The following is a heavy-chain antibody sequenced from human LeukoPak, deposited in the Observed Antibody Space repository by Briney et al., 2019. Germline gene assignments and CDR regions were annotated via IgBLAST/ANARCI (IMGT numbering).Heavy chain of an antibody. D-gene: IGHD3-22*01. Sequence: GRSLRLSCAASGFTFSNYAMHWVRQAPGKGLEWVAVISYDGSNKYYADSVKGRFTISRDNAKNSLYLQMNSLRAEDTAVYYCARDYYDSSGYYPTFDYWGQGTLVTVSS. V-gene: IGHV3-30*04. CDR2: ISYDGSNK. J-gene: IGHJ4*02. CDR1: GFTFSNYA. CDR3: ARDYYDSSGYYPTFDY.